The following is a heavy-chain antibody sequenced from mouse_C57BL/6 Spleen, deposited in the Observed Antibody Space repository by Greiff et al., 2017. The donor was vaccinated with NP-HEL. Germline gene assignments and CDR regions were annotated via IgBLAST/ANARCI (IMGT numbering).Heavy chain of an antibody. D-gene: IGHD4-1*01. CDR3: ARDNWDGGFDY. CDR2: INYDGSST. J-gene: IGHJ2*01. Sequence: EVKLVESEGGLVQPGSSMKLSCTASGFTFSDYYMAWVRQVPEKGLEWVANINYDGSSTYYLDSLKSRFIISRDNAKNILYLQMSSLKSEDTATYYCARDNWDGGFDYWGQGTTLTVSS. V-gene: IGHV5-16*01. CDR1: GFTFSDYY.